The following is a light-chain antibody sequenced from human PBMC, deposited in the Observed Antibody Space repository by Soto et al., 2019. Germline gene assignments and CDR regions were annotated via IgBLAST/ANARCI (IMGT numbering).Light chain of an antibody. V-gene: IGKV4-1*01. CDR3: QQYYSSPLT. J-gene: IGKJ4*01. CDR1: QSVLHSSNNKNY. CDR2: WAS. Sequence: DIVMTQSPDSLAVSLGERATINCKSSQSVLHSSNNKNYLAWYQQKPGQPPKLLIYWASTRESGVPDRISGSGSGTDFTLTISSLQAEDVAVYFCQQYYSSPLTFGGGTKVEIK.